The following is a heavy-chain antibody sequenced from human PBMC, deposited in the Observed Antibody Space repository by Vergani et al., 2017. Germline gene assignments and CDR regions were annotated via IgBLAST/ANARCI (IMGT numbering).Heavy chain of an antibody. CDR1: GFTFSNYG. V-gene: IGHV3-30*18. CDR3: AKTRYSNYEGPFDY. D-gene: IGHD4-11*01. Sequence: QVQLVESGGGVVQPGRSLRLSCAASGFTFSNYGMHWVRQAPGEGLEWVALISYDGTNKYYADSVKGRFTISRDNSKNTLYLQVNSLRPEDTAVYYCAKTRYSNYEGPFDYWGQGTLVTVSS. J-gene: IGHJ4*02. CDR2: ISYDGTNK.